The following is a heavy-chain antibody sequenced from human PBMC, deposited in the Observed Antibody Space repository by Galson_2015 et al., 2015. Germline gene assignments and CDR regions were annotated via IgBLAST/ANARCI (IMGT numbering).Heavy chain of an antibody. V-gene: IGHV3-30*03. CDR2: ISYDGSNK. CDR3: ARDSVAWDSSWTDY. Sequence: SLRLSCAASGFTFSSYGMHWVRQAPGMGLEWVAVISYDGSNKYYADSVKGRFTISRDNSKNTLYLQMNSLRAEDTAVYYCARDSVAWDSSWTDYWGQGTRVTVSS. D-gene: IGHD6-13*01. J-gene: IGHJ4*02. CDR1: GFTFSSYG.